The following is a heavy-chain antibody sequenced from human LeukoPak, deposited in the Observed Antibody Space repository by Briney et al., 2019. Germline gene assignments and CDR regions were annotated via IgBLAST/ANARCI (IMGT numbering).Heavy chain of an antibody. CDR3: ARLYLEGAYYFDY. D-gene: IGHD3-16*01. Sequence: GGSLRLSCVASGFTFSDYYMSWIRQAPGKGLEWVSYISASGGTIYYADSVKGRFTISRDNAKNSLYLRMNSLRAEDTAVYYCARLYLEGAYYFDYWGQGTLVTVSS. V-gene: IGHV3-11*04. CDR2: ISASGGTI. CDR1: GFTFSDYY. J-gene: IGHJ4*02.